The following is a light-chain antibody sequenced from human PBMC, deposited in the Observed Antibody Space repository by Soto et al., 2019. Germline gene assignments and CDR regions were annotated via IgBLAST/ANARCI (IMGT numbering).Light chain of an antibody. CDR3: QSYDSSLTGSVV. CDR1: SSNIGARYD. Sequence: QSVLTQPPLVSGAPGQRVTISCTGSSSNIGARYDVHWYQQLPGTAPKVLIYGNSNRPSGVPDRFSGSKSGTSASLTITGLQAEDEADYYCQSYDSSLTGSVVFGGGTQLTVL. CDR2: GNS. V-gene: IGLV1-40*01. J-gene: IGLJ2*01.